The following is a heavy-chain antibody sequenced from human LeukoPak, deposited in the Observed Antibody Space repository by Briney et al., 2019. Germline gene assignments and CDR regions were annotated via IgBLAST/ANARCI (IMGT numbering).Heavy chain of an antibody. Sequence: PPGGSLRLSCAASGFTFSSYAMSWVRQAPGKGLEWVSAISGSGGSTYYADSAKGRFTISRDNSKNTLYLQMNSLRAEDTAVYYCAKDMYYDSSGYYPVFDYWGQGTLVTVSS. CDR1: GFTFSSYA. CDR2: ISGSGGST. D-gene: IGHD3-22*01. V-gene: IGHV3-23*01. J-gene: IGHJ4*02. CDR3: AKDMYYDSSGYYPVFDY.